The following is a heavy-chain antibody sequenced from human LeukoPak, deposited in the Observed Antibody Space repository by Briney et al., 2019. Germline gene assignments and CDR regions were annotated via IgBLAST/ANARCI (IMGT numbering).Heavy chain of an antibody. V-gene: IGHV3-21*01. CDR3: ASFYDFWSGYYHSYYYYYMDV. CDR1: GFTFSSYS. CDR2: ISSSSSYI. D-gene: IGHD3-3*01. J-gene: IGHJ6*03. Sequence: GGSLRLSCAASGFTFSSYSMNWVRQAPGKGLEWVSSISSSSSYIYYADSVKGRFTISRDNAKNSLYLQMNSLRAEDTAVYYCASFYDFWSGYYHSYYYYYMDVWGKETTVTVSS.